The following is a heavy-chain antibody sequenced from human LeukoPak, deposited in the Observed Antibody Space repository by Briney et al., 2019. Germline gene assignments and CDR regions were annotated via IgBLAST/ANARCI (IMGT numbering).Heavy chain of an antibody. V-gene: IGHV4-31*03. Sequence: PSETLSLTCTVSGGSISSGGYYWSWIRQHPGKGLEWIVYIYYSGSTYYNPSLKSRVTISVDTSKNQFSLKLSSVTAADTAVYYCARVRTESLQYAFDIWGQGTMVTVSS. J-gene: IGHJ3*02. CDR3: ARVRTESLQYAFDI. CDR2: IYYSGST. CDR1: GGSISSGGYY. D-gene: IGHD4-4*01.